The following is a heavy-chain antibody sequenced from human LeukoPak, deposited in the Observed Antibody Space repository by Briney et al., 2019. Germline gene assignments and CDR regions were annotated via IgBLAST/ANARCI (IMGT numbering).Heavy chain of an antibody. J-gene: IGHJ6*03. CDR3: ARRWNYGRNYYIDV. Sequence: PSETLSLTCTVSGDSISNYYWSWIRQSPGKELEWIGYMYNRGSTIYNPSLKSRVTISTDTSKNQFSLRLTSVTAADTAVYYCARRWNYGRNYYIDVWGKGATVSVSS. V-gene: IGHV4-59*01. CDR1: GDSISNYY. CDR2: MYNRGST. D-gene: IGHD1-7*01.